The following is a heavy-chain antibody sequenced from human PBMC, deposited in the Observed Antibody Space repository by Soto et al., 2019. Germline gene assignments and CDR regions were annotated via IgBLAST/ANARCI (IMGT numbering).Heavy chain of an antibody. D-gene: IGHD4-4*01. V-gene: IGHV4-30-4*01. J-gene: IGHJ4*02. CDR2: IYYSGST. CDR1: GGSISSGDYY. Sequence: QVQLQESGPGLVKPSQTLSLTCTVSGGSISSGDYYWSWIRQPPGKGLEWIGYIYYSGSTYYNPSLKSRVTISVDTSKNQFSLKLSSVTAADTAVYYCARVASTTVTYSYYFDYWGQGTLVTVSS. CDR3: ARVASTTVTYSYYFDY.